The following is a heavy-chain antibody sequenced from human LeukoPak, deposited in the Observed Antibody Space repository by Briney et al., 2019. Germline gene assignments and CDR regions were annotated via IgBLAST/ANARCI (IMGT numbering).Heavy chain of an antibody. Sequence: ASVKVSCKASGYTFTGYYMHWVRQAPGQGLEWMGWINPNSGGTNYAQKFQGRVTMTRDTSISTAYMELSRLRSDDTAVYYCARVAFLRWKYYMDVWGTGTTVTVSS. J-gene: IGHJ6*03. V-gene: IGHV1-2*02. CDR1: GYTFTGYY. CDR2: INPNSGGT. D-gene: IGHD4-23*01. CDR3: ARVAFLRWKYYMDV.